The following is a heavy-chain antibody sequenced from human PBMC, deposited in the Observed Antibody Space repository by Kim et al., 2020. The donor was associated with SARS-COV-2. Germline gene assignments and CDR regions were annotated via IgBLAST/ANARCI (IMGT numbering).Heavy chain of an antibody. CDR1: GGSISSSSYY. CDR2: IYYSGST. CDR3: ARLVGATGRYYYYYYYMDV. J-gene: IGHJ6*03. Sequence: SETLSLTCTVSGGSISSSSYYWGWIRQPPGKGLEWIGSIYYSGSTYYNPSLKSRVTISVDTSKNQFSLKLSSVTAADTAVYYCARLVGATGRYYYYYYYMDVWGKGTTVTVSS. V-gene: IGHV4-39*01. D-gene: IGHD1-26*01.